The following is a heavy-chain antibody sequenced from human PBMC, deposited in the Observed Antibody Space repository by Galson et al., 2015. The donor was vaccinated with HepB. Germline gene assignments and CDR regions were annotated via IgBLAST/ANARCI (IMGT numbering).Heavy chain of an antibody. CDR2: IYHTGWT. D-gene: IGHD3-10*01. CDR1: GDSITNSHW. CDR3: ARGFYGSGRLDY. V-gene: IGHV4-4*02. Sequence: SETLSLTCVVSGDSITNSHWWNWVRQPPGKGLEGIGEIYHTGWTHYNVDPQSRVTMSVDTSKNQFSLNLASVTAADTAVYYCARGFYGSGRLDYWGQGILVTVSS. J-gene: IGHJ4*02.